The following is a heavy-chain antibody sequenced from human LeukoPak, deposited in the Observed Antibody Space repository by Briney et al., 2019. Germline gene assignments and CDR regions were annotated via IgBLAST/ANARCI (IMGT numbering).Heavy chain of an antibody. D-gene: IGHD3-22*01. Sequence: SETLSLTCTVSGGSISSSSYYWGWIRQPPGKGLEWIGSIYYSGSTYYNPSLKSRVTISVDTSKNQFSLKLSSVTAADTAVYYCARQVLMIVAGEYYSDYWGQGTLVTVSS. V-gene: IGHV4-39*01. CDR2: IYYSGST. CDR3: ARQVLMIVAGEYYSDY. CDR1: GGSISSSSYY. J-gene: IGHJ4*02.